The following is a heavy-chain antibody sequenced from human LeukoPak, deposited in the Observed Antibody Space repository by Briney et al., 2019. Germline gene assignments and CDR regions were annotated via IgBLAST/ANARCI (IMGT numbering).Heavy chain of an antibody. Sequence: GASVKVSCKASGYTFSIYNMHWVRQAPGQGLEWMGIINPSGGTSYAQKLQGRITMTRDTSTSTLYMELSRLKSEDTAVYYRGREGVAGTGLDYWGQGTLVTVSS. CDR3: GREGVAGTGLDY. J-gene: IGHJ4*01. V-gene: IGHV1-46*01. D-gene: IGHD6-13*01. CDR2: INPSGGT. CDR1: GYTFSIYN.